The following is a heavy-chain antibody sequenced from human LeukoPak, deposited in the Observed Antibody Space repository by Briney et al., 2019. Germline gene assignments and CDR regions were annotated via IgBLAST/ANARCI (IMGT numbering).Heavy chain of an antibody. CDR3: ARDILVVPAAHDAFDI. CDR2: IGAYNGNT. Sequence: ASVKVSCKASGYTFTSYGISWVRQAPGQGLEWMGWIGAYNGNTNYAQKLQGRVTMTTDTSTSTAYMELRSLRSDDTAVYYCARDILVVPAAHDAFDIWGQGTMVTVSS. J-gene: IGHJ3*02. V-gene: IGHV1-18*01. D-gene: IGHD2-2*01. CDR1: GYTFTSYG.